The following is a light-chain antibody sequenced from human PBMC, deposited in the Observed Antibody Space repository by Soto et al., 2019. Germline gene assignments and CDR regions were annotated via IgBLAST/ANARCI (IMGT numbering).Light chain of an antibody. CDR2: DAS. J-gene: IGKJ4*01. CDR3: QQSEALVLS. CDR1: QDITDY. V-gene: IGKV1-33*01. Sequence: DIQMTQSPSSLSASVGDRVTITCQASQDITDYLHWYQQKPGKATRLLIYDASNLETGVPSRFRGSGSGTDCTFTISLRQPEDTATYYCQQSEALVLSFGGGTKVEI.